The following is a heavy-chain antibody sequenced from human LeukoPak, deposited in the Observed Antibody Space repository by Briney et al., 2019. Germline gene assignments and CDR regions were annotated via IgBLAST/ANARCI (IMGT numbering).Heavy chain of an antibody. Sequence: PGRSLRLSCAASGFTFSSYGMHWVRQAPGKGLEWVAVISYDGSNKYYAGSVKGRFTISRDNSKNTLYLQMNSLRAEDTAVYYCAKDIARGDTAMDIFDYWGQGTLVTVSS. V-gene: IGHV3-30*18. CDR3: AKDIARGDTAMDIFDY. D-gene: IGHD5-18*01. CDR1: GFTFSSYG. J-gene: IGHJ4*02. CDR2: ISYDGSNK.